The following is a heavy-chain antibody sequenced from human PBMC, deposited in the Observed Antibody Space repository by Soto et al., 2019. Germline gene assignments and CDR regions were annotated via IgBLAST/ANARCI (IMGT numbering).Heavy chain of an antibody. CDR3: ARGDFWSGYLRRNWFDP. D-gene: IGHD3-3*01. CDR1: GGSISSSSYY. J-gene: IGHJ5*02. CDR2: IYYSGST. V-gene: IGHV4-39*01. Sequence: SETLSLTCTVSGGSISSSSYYWGWIRQPPGKGLEWIGSIYYSGSTYYNPSLKSRVTISVDTSKNQFSLKLSSVTAADTAVYYCARGDFWSGYLRRNWFDPWGPGTLVTVSS.